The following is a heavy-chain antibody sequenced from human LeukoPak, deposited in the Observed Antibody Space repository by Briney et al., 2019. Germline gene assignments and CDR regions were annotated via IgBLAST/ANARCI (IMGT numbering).Heavy chain of an antibody. CDR2: IYSGGST. CDR1: GFTVSSNY. CDR3: AKDGYDYYYYYMDV. V-gene: IGHV3-53*01. Sequence: PGGSLRLACAASGFTVSSNYMSWVRQAPGKGLEWVSVIYSGGSTYYADSVKGRFTISRDNSKNTLYLQMNSLRAEDTAVYYCAKDGYDYYYYYMDVWGKGTTVTVSS. D-gene: IGHD1-1*01. J-gene: IGHJ6*03.